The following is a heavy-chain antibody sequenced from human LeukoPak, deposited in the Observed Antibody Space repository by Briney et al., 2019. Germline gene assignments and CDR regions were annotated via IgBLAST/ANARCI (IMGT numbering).Heavy chain of an antibody. CDR1: GFTFSSYE. J-gene: IGHJ6*03. CDR2: ISSSRSTI. D-gene: IGHD2-15*01. CDR3: ARAGRKSRGVDIVRKKETGYYYYMDV. Sequence: SGGSLRLSCAASGFTFSSYEMNWVRQAPGKGLEWVSYISSSRSTIYYADSVKGRFTISRDNAKNSLYLQMNSLRAEDTAVYYCARAGRKSRGVDIVRKKETGYYYYMDVWGKGTTVTVSS. V-gene: IGHV3-48*03.